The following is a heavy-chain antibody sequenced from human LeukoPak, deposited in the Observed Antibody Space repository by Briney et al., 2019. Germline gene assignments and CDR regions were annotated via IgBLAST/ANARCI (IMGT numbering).Heavy chain of an antibody. D-gene: IGHD3-9*01. CDR2: IFPRDSDT. CDR1: GYTFTTYW. CDR3: VRLPLTGYYVGDS. V-gene: IGHV5-51*01. Sequence: GESLKISCQASGYTFTTYWIGWVRQMPGKGLEWMGIIFPRDSDTRYSPAFQGQVTISVDKSINTAYLQWSGLKASDTAMYYCVRLPLTGYYVGDSWGQGTLVTVSP. J-gene: IGHJ4*02.